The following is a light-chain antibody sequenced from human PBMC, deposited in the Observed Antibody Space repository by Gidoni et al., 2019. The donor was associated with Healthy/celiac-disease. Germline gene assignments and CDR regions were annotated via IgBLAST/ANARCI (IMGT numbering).Light chain of an antibody. Sequence: DIQMTQSPSSLSASVGDRVTITCRASQSISSYLNWYQQKPGKAPTLLIYAASRLQSGVPSRFSGSGSGTDFTLTISSLQPEDFATYYCQQSYSTLWTFGQGTKVEIK. V-gene: IGKV1-39*01. CDR3: QQSYSTLWT. J-gene: IGKJ1*01. CDR1: QSISSY. CDR2: AAS.